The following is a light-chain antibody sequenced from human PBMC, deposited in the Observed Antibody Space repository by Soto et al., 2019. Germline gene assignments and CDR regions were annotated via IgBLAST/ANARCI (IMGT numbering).Light chain of an antibody. CDR2: AAS. Sequence: DIQMTQSPSSLSASVGDRVTITCRTSQSINIYLNWYQQKAGNAPKLLIFAASTLQSGVPSRFSGSRVATHFSLTISNLQPEDFGIYYCQQSYNKFPLTFGGGTKVEIK. J-gene: IGKJ4*01. CDR3: QQSYNKFPLT. CDR1: QSINIY. V-gene: IGKV1-39*01.